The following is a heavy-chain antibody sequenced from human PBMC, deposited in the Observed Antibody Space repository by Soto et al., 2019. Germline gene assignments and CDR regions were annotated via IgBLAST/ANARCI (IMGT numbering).Heavy chain of an antibody. J-gene: IGHJ4*02. V-gene: IGHV4-30-4*01. Sequence: PSETLSLTSSVSGDSISSVDYFCAWIRQPPGQALEYIGYIYKSATTYYNPSFESRVAISLDTSKSQFSLNVTSVTAADTAVYFCARGRYCLTGRCFSNWFASGAQGTQVTVSA. CDR1: GDSISSVDYF. D-gene: IGHD2-15*01. CDR3: ARGRYCLTGRCFSNWFAS. CDR2: IYKSATT.